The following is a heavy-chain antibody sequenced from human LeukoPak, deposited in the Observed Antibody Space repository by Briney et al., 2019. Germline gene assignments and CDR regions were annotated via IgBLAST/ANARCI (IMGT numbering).Heavy chain of an antibody. V-gene: IGHV3-7*01. Sequence: PGGSLRLSCAASGFTFKKYWMNWVRQAPGKGLEWVANIKQDGSEKYYGDSVKGRFTISRDNAKNSVYLQMNSLRAEDTAVYYCTRRGLWGQGTLVTVSS. D-gene: IGHD3-10*01. J-gene: IGHJ4*02. CDR2: IKQDGSEK. CDR3: TRRGL. CDR1: GFTFKKYW.